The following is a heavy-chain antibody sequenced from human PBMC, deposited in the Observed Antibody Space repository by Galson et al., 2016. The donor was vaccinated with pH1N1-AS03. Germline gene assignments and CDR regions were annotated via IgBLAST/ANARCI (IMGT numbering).Heavy chain of an antibody. CDR3: DRDRGGLRP. J-gene: IGHJ5*02. Sequence: CAISGDSVSSNSAAWHWIRQSPSRGLEWLGGTYYSSQWYNDYATSVKSRITINPDTSKHQFPVQLKPVTSEDTVVYYCDRDRGGLRPWGQGTLVTVSS. D-gene: IGHD3-10*01. V-gene: IGHV6-1*01. CDR2: TYYSSQWYN. CDR1: GDSVSSNSAA.